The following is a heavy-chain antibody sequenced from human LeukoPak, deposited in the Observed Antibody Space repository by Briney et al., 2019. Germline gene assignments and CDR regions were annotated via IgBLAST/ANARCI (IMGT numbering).Heavy chain of an antibody. J-gene: IGHJ4*02. CDR1: GITLSNYG. CDR3: AKRGVVIRVILVGLHKQAYYFDS. Sequence: GGSLRLSCAVSGITLSNYGISWVRQAPGKGLEWVAGISDSGGSTNYADSVKGRFTISRDNAKNTLYLQMNSLRAEDTAVYFCAKRGVVIRVILVGLHKQAYYFDSWGQGALVTVSS. CDR2: ISDSGGST. D-gene: IGHD3-10*01. V-gene: IGHV3-23*01.